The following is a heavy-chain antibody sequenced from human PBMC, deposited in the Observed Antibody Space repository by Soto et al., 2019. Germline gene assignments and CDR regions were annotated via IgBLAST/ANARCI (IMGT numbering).Heavy chain of an antibody. J-gene: IGHJ6*02. D-gene: IGHD2-2*02. CDR1: GGTFSSYA. CDR2: IIPIFGTA. V-gene: IGHV1-69*01. Sequence: QVQLVQSGAEVKKPGSSVKVSCKASGGTFSSYAISWVRQAPGQGLEWMGGIIPIFGTANYAQKFQGRVKITADESTSTASMERSSRRSEDTAVYYCERGGTKVVVVPAALPTPRSVYYYGMDVWGQGTTVAVSS. CDR3: ERGGTKVVVVPAALPTPRSVYYYGMDV.